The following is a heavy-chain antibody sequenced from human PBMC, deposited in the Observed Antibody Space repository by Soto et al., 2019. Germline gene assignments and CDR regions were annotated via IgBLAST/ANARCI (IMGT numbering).Heavy chain of an antibody. CDR1: GGSVSDKTYH. J-gene: IGHJ5*02. CDR2: IQTNGNA. V-gene: IGHV4-61*02. CDR3: AKGAGPPWFDP. Sequence: CSVSGGSVSDKTYHWSWIRQPPGKGLEWLGRIQTNGNADYDPSLKSRVTISIDTSKNQFSLKVTSVTAADTAVYFCAKGAGPPWFDPWGQGTLVTVS.